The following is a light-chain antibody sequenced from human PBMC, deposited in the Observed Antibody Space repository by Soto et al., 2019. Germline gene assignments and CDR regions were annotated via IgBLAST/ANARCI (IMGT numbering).Light chain of an antibody. J-gene: IGLJ1*01. V-gene: IGLV2-14*01. Sequence: QSVLTQPASVSGSPGQSITISCTGTSNDVGGYNYVSWYQQHPGKAPKLMIYEVSNRPSGVSNRFSGSKSGNTASLTISGLQAEDEADYYCSSYTSSSTPYVFGIGTKLTVL. CDR1: SNDVGGYNY. CDR3: SSYTSSSTPYV. CDR2: EVS.